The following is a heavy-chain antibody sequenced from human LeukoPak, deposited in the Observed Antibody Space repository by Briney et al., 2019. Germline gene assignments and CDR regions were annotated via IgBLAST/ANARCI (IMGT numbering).Heavy chain of an antibody. CDR1: GYTFTGYY. D-gene: IGHD4-17*01. V-gene: IGHV1-2*02. J-gene: IGHJ4*02. Sequence: ASVKVSCKASGYTFTGYYMHWVRQAPGQGLEWMGWINPNSGGTNYAQKFQGRVTMTRDTSISTAYMELSRLRSDDTAVYYCARDRSYGGDYAGTSGFSDYWGQGTLVTVSS. CDR3: ARDRSYGGDYAGTSGFSDY. CDR2: INPNSGGT.